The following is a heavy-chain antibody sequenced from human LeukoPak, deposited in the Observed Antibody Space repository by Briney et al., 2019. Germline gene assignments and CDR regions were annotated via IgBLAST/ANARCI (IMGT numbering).Heavy chain of an antibody. J-gene: IGHJ4*02. Sequence: ASVKVSCKASGGTFSSYAMNWVRQAPGQGLEWMGWINTNTGNPTYAQGFTGRFVFSLDTSVSTAYLQISSLKAEDTAVYYCAGSGGRQRPDYWGQGTLVTVSS. CDR1: GGTFSSYA. V-gene: IGHV7-4-1*02. CDR3: AGSGGRQRPDY. CDR2: INTNTGNP. D-gene: IGHD1-1*01.